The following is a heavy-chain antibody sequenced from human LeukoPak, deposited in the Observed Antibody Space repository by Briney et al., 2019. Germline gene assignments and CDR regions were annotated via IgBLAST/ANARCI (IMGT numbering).Heavy chain of an antibody. CDR1: GFTFSSYG. CDR3: AKVPEPYSSSSRYFQH. D-gene: IGHD6-6*01. J-gene: IGHJ1*01. CDR2: ISYDGSNK. Sequence: GGSLRLSCAASGFTFSSYGMHWVRQAPGKGLEWVAVISYDGSNKYYADSVKGRFTISRDNSKNTLYLQMNSLRAEDTAVYYCAKVPEPYSSSSRYFQHWGQGTLVTVSS. V-gene: IGHV3-30*18.